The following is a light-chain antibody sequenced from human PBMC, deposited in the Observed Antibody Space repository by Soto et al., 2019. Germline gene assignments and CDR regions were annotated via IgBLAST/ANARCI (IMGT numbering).Light chain of an antibody. Sequence: QSARTQPASVSGSPGQSITISCTGTSSDVGAYNYVSWYQQHPGKAPKLLIFEVSSRPSGVSNRFSGSKSGSTASLTISGLQAEDEADYYCSSYADSDTLYVFGTGTKVTV. J-gene: IGLJ1*01. CDR1: SSDVGAYNY. CDR3: SSYADSDTLYV. V-gene: IGLV2-14*01. CDR2: EVS.